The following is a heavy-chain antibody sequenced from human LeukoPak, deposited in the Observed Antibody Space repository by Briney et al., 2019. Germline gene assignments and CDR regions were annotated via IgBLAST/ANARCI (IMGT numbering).Heavy chain of an antibody. CDR1: GFSLSTSGVG. CDR2: IYWDDDK. J-gene: IGHJ4*02. CDR3: AHSVYSSGWYTYYFDY. Sequence: SGPTLVKPTQTLTLTCTFSGFSLSTSGVGVGWIRQPPGKALEWLALIYWDDDKRYSPSLRSRLTITKATSKNQVVLTVTTMDPVDTATYYCAHSVYSSGWYTYYFDYWGQGTLVTVSS. V-gene: IGHV2-5*02. D-gene: IGHD6-19*01.